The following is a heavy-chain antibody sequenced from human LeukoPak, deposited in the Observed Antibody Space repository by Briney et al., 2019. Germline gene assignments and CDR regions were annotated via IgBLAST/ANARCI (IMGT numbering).Heavy chain of an antibody. CDR3: ATDVTGSEDR. J-gene: IGHJ5*02. CDR2: MDTDGRTT. D-gene: IGHD6-25*01. V-gene: IGHV3-74*01. Sequence: GGSLRLSCVVSGFPFCNFWMHWVRQVPGKGLVWVARMDTDGRTTDYADSVKGRFTISRDNARNTLYLQMRSLRADDTALYYCATDVTGSEDRWGQGTLVTVSS. CDR1: GFPFCNFW.